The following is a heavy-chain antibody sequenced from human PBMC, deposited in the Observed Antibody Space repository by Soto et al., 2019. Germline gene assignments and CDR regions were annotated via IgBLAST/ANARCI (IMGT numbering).Heavy chain of an antibody. V-gene: IGHV1-3*01. Sequence: QVQLVQSGAEVKETGASVKVSCKASGYSFRSDAIYWVRQAPGQGLEWVGWSNAGSGDTEHAQKLHGRGHITRDTSATTVYREMNSLIYEDTAIYYCARPGYEAGLDYWGQGTLVTVSS. CDR1: GYSFRSDA. J-gene: IGHJ4*02. CDR3: ARPGYEAGLDY. D-gene: IGHD5-12*01. CDR2: SNAGSGDT.